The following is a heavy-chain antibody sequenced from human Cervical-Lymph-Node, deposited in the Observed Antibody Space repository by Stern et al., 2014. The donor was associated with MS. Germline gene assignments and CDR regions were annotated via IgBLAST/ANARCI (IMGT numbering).Heavy chain of an antibody. CDR1: GFSLSTTGMS. CDR3: VRAREGYYFDY. V-gene: IGHV2-70*01. CDR2: LDWAGDK. J-gene: IGHJ4*02. D-gene: IGHD2-21*01. Sequence: TLKESGPALVKPTQTLTLTCTFSGFSLSTTGMSLSWLRQPPGMALEWLALLDWAGDKYYSTALKTRLTISKDTSKNQVVLTMTNMAPLDTATYCCVRAREGYYFDYWGQGIPVTVSS.